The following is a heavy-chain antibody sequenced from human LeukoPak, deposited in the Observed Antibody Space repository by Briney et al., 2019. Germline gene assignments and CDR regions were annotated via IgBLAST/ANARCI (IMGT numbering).Heavy chain of an antibody. Sequence: GGSLRLSCAASGFTFSSYSMNWVRQAPGKGLEWVASISTSSSYIYYADSLKGRFTISRDNSKNTLYLQMNSLRSEDTALYYCARNWGWQDYWGQGTLVTVSS. J-gene: IGHJ4*02. CDR1: GFTFSSYS. V-gene: IGHV3-21*01. CDR3: ARNWGWQDY. CDR2: ISTSSSYI. D-gene: IGHD3-16*01.